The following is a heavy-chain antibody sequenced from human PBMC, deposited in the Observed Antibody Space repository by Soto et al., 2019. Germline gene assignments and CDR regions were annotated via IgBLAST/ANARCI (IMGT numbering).Heavy chain of an antibody. CDR2: IYYSGST. V-gene: IGHV4-31*03. D-gene: IGHD6-6*01. CDR3: ARDRHRTDAFDI. J-gene: IGHJ3*02. Sequence: QVQLQESGPGLVKSAQTLSLTCTVSGGSISSGGYYWSWIRQHPGKGLEWIGYIYYSGSTNYNPSLKSRVTISVDTSKNQFSLKLSSVTAADTAVYYCARDRHRTDAFDIWGQGTMVTVSS. CDR1: GGSISSGGYY.